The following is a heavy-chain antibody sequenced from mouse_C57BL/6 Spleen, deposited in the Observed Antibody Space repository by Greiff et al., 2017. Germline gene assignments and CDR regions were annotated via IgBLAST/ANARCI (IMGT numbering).Heavy chain of an antibody. V-gene: IGHV5-6*01. Sequence: EVQVVESGGDLVKPGGSLKLSCAASGFTFSSYGMSWVRQTPDKRLEWVATISSGGSYTYYPDSVKGRFTISRDNAKNTLYLQMSSLKSEDTAMYYCARRESGSAYFDYWGQGTTLTVSS. J-gene: IGHJ2*01. CDR2: ISSGGSYT. D-gene: IGHD1-1*01. CDR3: ARRESGSAYFDY. CDR1: GFTFSSYG.